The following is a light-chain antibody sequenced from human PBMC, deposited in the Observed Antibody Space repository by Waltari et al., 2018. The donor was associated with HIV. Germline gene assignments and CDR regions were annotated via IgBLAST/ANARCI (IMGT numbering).Light chain of an antibody. J-gene: IGLJ2*01. CDR3: CSYAGSVV. V-gene: IGLV2-23*02. CDR1: SSDVGSYTL. Sequence: QSALTQPASVSGSPGQSITISCTGTSSDVGSYTLVSWYQQHPGKAPKLMIYEVSKRPSGVSNRFSGSKSGNTASLTISGLQAEDEADYYCCSYAGSVVFGGGTKLTVL. CDR2: EVS.